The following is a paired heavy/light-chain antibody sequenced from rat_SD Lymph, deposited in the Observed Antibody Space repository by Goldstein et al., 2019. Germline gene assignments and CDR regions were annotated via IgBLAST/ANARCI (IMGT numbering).Heavy chain of an antibody. V-gene: IGHV5-31*01. CDR1: GFTFNNYW. J-gene: IGHJ2*01. CDR3: TRGAFDY. Sequence: EVQLVESGGGLVQPGRSLKLSCVASGFTFNNYWMTWIRQAPGKGLEWVASITNTGGSTYYPDSVKGRFTISRDNAKSTLYLQMNSLRSEDTATYYCTRGAFDYWGQGVMVTVSS. CDR2: ITNTGGST.
Light chain of an antibody. CDR2: LVS. CDR1: QSLLDSDGNTY. Sequence: DVVLTQTPSILSATIGQSVSISCRSSQSLLDSDGNTYLYWFLQRPGQSPQRLIYLVSNLGSGVPNRFSGSGSGTDFTLKISGVEAEDLGVYYCMQATHAPPTFGGGTKLELK. V-gene: IGKV2S26*01. CDR3: MQATHAPPT. J-gene: IGKJ1*01.